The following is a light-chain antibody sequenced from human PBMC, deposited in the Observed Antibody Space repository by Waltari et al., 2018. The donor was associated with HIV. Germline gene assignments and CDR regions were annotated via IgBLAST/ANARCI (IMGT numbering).Light chain of an antibody. CDR1: SGIHVAAYW. CDR2: YKSDSDK. Sequence: QAVLTQPPSLSASPGASASLTCPLRSGIHVAAYWIYWYQQKPGSPPQFLLRYKSDSDKYQGSGVPSRFSGSKDASVNAGILFISGLQSEDEADYYCMIWHSDTVIIGGGTKLTVL. J-gene: IGLJ2*01. CDR3: MIWHSDTVI. V-gene: IGLV5-45*01.